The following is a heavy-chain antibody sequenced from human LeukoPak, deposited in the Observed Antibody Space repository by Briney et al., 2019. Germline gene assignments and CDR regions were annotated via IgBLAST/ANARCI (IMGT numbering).Heavy chain of an antibody. D-gene: IGHD6-19*01. Sequence: SETLSLTCTVSGGSISSSSYYWGWIRQPPGKGLEWIGSIYYSGSTYYNPPLKSRVTISVDTSKNQFSLKLSSVTAADTAVYYCARRGSGWQPGRFDPWGQGTLVTVSS. J-gene: IGHJ5*02. CDR1: GGSISSSSYY. V-gene: IGHV4-39*01. CDR2: IYYSGST. CDR3: ARRGSGWQPGRFDP.